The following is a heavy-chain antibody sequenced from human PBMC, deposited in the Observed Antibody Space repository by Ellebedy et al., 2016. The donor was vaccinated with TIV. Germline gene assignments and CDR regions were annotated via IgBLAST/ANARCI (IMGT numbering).Heavy chain of an antibody. Sequence: PGGSLRLSCEASGFTVSASYLSWVRQAPGQGLEWVSTICSGGSTTYADSVKGRFTISRNSSKNMLNRLMNALRVEDTAVYDGASPGYYGPFDHWGRGTLVTVSS. CDR2: ICSGGST. J-gene: IGHJ4*02. CDR3: ASPGYYGPFDH. CDR1: GFTVSASY. V-gene: IGHV3-53*04. D-gene: IGHD3-3*01.